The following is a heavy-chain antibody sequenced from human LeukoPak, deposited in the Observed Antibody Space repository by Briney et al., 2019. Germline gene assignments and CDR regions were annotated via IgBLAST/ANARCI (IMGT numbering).Heavy chain of an antibody. V-gene: IGHV5-51*01. D-gene: IGHD3-22*01. CDR2: IYPGDSDT. CDR1: GYSFTSYW. Sequence: GAALQISSYGSGYSFTSYWIGWGRRLPGKGLEWMGIIYPGDSDTKFSPSFQGRVSISADKSISTAYLQRSCLKASDTAMYYCARRRHYCDSSGYSAGAFDIWGQGTMVTVSS. J-gene: IGHJ3*02. CDR3: ARRRHYCDSSGYSAGAFDI.